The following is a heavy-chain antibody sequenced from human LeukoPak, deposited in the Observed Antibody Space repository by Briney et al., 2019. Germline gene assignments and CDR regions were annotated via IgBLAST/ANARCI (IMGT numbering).Heavy chain of an antibody. V-gene: IGHV1-46*01. CDR3: ARAELHNWFDP. CDR2: INPSGGST. D-gene: IGHD2-15*01. CDR1: GYTLTSYY. Sequence: ASVKVSCKASGYTLTSYYMHWVRQAPGQGLEWMGIINPSGGSTNYAQKFQGRVTMTRDTSTSTVYMELSSLRSEDTAVYYCARAELHNWFDPWGQGTLVTVSS. J-gene: IGHJ5*02.